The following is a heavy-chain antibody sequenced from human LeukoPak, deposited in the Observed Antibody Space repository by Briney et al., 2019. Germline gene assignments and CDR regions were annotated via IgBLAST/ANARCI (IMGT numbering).Heavy chain of an antibody. Sequence: GASVTVSFTSSGGTFSIYAISWVRQAPGQGLEWMGGIIPIFGTANYAQKFQGRVTITADESTSTAYMELSSLRSEDTAVYYCARGNMIVNWFDPWGQGTLVTVSS. CDR1: GGTFSIYA. J-gene: IGHJ5*02. V-gene: IGHV1-69*13. CDR3: ARGNMIVNWFDP. D-gene: IGHD3-22*01. CDR2: IIPIFGTA.